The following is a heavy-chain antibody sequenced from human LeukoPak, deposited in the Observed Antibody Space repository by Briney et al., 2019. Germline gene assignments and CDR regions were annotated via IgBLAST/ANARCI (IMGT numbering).Heavy chain of an antibody. CDR3: AKSYRQTLAVAGFEFDY. V-gene: IGHV3-23*01. CDR2: LSGSGIST. D-gene: IGHD6-19*01. CDR1: GFTFSSYS. J-gene: IGHJ4*02. Sequence: GGSLRLSCVASGFTFSSYSMHWVRQAPGKGLEWVSGLSGSGISTYYADSVKGRFTISRDNSKNTLYLQMNSLRAEDTAVYYCAKSYRQTLAVAGFEFDYWGQGTLVTVSS.